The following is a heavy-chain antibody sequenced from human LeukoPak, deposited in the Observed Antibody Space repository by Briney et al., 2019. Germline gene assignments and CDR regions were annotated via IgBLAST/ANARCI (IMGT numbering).Heavy chain of an antibody. CDR2: ISAYNGNT. D-gene: IGHD3-16*02. V-gene: IGHV1-18*04. CDR1: GYTFTGYY. Sequence: ASVKVSCKASGYTFTGYYMHWVRQAPGQGLEWMGWISAYNGNTNYAQKLQGRVTMTTDTSTSTAYMELRSLRSDDTAVYYCARERYNYVWGSYREWNYWGQGTLVTVSS. J-gene: IGHJ4*02. CDR3: ARERYNYVWGSYREWNY.